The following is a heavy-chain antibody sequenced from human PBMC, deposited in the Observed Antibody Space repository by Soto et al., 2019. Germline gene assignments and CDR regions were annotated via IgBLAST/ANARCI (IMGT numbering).Heavy chain of an antibody. CDR2: IYYSGST. CDR3: ARSRRQYYYDLYYYYGMDV. J-gene: IGHJ6*02. Sequence: QVQLQESGPGLVKPSQTLSLTCTVSGGSISSGGYYWSWIRQHPGKGLEWIGYIYYSGSTYYNPSLKSRVTISVDTSKNQFSLKLSSVTAADTAVYYCARSRRQYYYDLYYYYGMDVWGQGTTVTVSS. D-gene: IGHD3-22*01. V-gene: IGHV4-31*03. CDR1: GGSISSGGYY.